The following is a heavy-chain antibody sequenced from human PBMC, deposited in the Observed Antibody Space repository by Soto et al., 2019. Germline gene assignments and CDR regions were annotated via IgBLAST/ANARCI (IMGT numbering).Heavy chain of an antibody. CDR3: ARIGSSGYSYYFDY. D-gene: IGHD3-22*01. CDR2: IFSNDEK. Sequence: KESGPVLVKPTETLTLTCTVSGFSLSNARMGVSWIRQPPGKALEWLAHIFSNDEKSYSTSLKSRLTISKDTSKSQVVLTMTNMDPVDTATYYCARIGSSGYSYYFDYWGQGTLVTVSS. V-gene: IGHV2-26*01. J-gene: IGHJ4*02. CDR1: GFSLSNARMG.